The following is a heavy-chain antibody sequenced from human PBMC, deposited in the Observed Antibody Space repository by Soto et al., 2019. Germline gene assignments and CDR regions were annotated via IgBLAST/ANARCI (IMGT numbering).Heavy chain of an antibody. CDR3: GKDTLDCSGGDCPLYYYYGMDV. J-gene: IGHJ6*02. CDR2: ISNDGNNK. V-gene: IGHV3-30*18. D-gene: IGHD2-21*02. CDR1: GITFRSYG. Sequence: PGGSLRLSCATSGITFRSYGMHWVRQAPGKGLEWLAVISNDGNNKFFADSVKGRLTLSRDNARNTLYLQINSLRAEDTAVYFCGKDTLDCSGGDCPLYYYYGMDVWGQGTTVTVSS.